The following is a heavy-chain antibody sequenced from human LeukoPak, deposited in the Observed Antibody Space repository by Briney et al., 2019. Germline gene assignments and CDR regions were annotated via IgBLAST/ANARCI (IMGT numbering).Heavy chain of an antibody. V-gene: IGHV4-59*01. CDR2: IYYSGST. CDR1: GFTFSSYS. D-gene: IGHD5-18*01. CDR3: ARYYPRGYSYGVGD. Sequence: KSGGSLRLSCAASGFTFSSYSMNWVRQAPGKGLEWIGYIYYSGSTNYNPSLKSRVTISVDTSKNQFSLKLSSVTAADTAVYYCARYYPRGYSYGVGDWGQGTLVTVSS. J-gene: IGHJ4*02.